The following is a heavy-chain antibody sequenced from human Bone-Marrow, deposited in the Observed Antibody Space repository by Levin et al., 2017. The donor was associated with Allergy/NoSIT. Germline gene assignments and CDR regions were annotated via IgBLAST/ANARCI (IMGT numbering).Heavy chain of an antibody. J-gene: IGHJ6*03. CDR1: GGSISSGDYY. V-gene: IGHV4-30-4*01. D-gene: IGHD3-10*01. CDR2: IYRSGST. CDR3: ARVTPGTYLYYFMDV. Sequence: LRLSCTVSGGSISSGDYYWSWIRQPPGKGLEWIGYIYRSGSTYYNPSLKSRVIMSLDASKNQFLLKVNSVTAAATAVYYCARVTPGTYLYYFMDVWGKGTTVTVSS.